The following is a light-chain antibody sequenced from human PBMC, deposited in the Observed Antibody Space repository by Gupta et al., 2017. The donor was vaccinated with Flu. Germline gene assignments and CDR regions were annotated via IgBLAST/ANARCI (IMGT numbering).Light chain of an antibody. CDR2: KGS. V-gene: IGKV2-30*02. Sequence: DVVITQSPLSLPVTLGQPASISCRSGQSLAHSDGNTYLSRFQQRPGQSPRRLIYKGSNRDSGVPDRFSGSGSGSDFTLKISRVEADDVGVYYGWQGKHWPYTFGQGTKLEIK. CDR1: QSLAHSDGNTY. CDR3: WQGKHWPYT. J-gene: IGKJ2*01.